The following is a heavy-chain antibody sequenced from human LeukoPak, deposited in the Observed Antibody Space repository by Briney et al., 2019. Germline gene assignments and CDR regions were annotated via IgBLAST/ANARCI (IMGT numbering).Heavy chain of an antibody. Sequence: SETLSLTCTVSGGSISSYYWSWIRQPPGKGLEWIGYIYYSGSTNYNPSLKSRVTISVHTSKNQFSLKLSSVTAADTAVYYSAGGGPLAVAGFDYWGQGTLVTVSS. CDR3: AGGGPLAVAGFDY. V-gene: IGHV4-59*01. CDR2: IYYSGST. D-gene: IGHD6-19*01. J-gene: IGHJ4*02. CDR1: GGSISSYY.